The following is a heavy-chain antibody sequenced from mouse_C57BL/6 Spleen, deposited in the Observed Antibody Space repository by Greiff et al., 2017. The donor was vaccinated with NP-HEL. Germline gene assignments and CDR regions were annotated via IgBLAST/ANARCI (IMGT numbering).Heavy chain of an antibody. CDR2: IYPGDGDT. Sequence: VKLMESGPELVQPGASVKISCKASGYAFSSSWMNWVQQRPGKGLEWIGRIYPGDGDTTYNGKFKGKATLTADKSSSTAYMQLNSLTSEDSAVYFCAREEDYGSSYQYFDDWGKGTTVTVSS. CDR1: GYAFSSSW. CDR3: AREEDYGSSYQYFDD. V-gene: IGHV1-82*01. D-gene: IGHD1-1*01. J-gene: IGHJ1*03.